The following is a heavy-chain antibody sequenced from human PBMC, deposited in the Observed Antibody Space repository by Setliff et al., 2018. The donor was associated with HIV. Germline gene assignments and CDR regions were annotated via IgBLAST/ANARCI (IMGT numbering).Heavy chain of an antibody. V-gene: IGHV1-2*02. J-gene: IGHJ5*02. CDR2: INPNSGGT. CDR3: ARDGDYGEYGA. D-gene: IGHD4-17*01. CDR1: GYTFSDYY. Sequence: ASVKVSCKASGYTFSDYYMHWVRQAPGQGLEWMGWINPNSGGTNYAQKFQGRVTMTRDTSINTAYMELSRLRSDDTAVYYCARDGDYGEYGAWGQGTLVTVSS.